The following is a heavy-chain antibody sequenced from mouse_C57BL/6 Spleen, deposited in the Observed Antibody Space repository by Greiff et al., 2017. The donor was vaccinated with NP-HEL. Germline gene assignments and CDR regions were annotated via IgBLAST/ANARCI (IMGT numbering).Heavy chain of an antibody. CDR3: ARQGSYSNYDYAMDY. CDR1: GFSLTSYG. J-gene: IGHJ4*01. D-gene: IGHD2-5*01. CDR2: IWSDGST. Sequence: QVQLKESGPGLVAPSQSLSITCTVSGFSLTSYGVHWVRQPPGKGLEWLVVIWSDGSTTYNTALKSRLSSSKDNSKSQVFLKMNSLQTDDTAMYYCARQGSYSNYDYAMDYWGQGTSVTVSS. V-gene: IGHV2-6-1*01.